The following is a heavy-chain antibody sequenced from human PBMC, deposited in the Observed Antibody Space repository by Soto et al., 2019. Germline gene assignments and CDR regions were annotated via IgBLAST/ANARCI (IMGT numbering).Heavy chain of an antibody. D-gene: IGHD3-16*02. CDR2: ISAYNGNT. CDR3: ARVYRFGDHYYYGMDV. J-gene: IGHJ6*02. Sequence: ASVKVSCKASGYTFTSYGISWVRQAPGQGLEWMGWISAYNGNTNYAQKLQGRVTTTTDTSTSTAYMELRSLRSDDTAVYYCARVYRFGDHYYYGMDVWGQGTTVTVSS. V-gene: IGHV1-18*01. CDR1: GYTFTSYG.